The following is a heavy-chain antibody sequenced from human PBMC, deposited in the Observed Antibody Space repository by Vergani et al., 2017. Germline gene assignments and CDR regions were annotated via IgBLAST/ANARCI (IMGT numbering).Heavy chain of an antibody. CDR2: IYINGST. D-gene: IGHD6-6*01. Sequence: QVQLQESGPGLVKPSQTLSLTCTVSGGSLTGDSYYWTWIRQPAGKGLEWIGRIYINGSTNYNPSLKSRVTISVDTSKNQFSLKLSSVTAADTAVYYCARAVAARPGYYYYMDVWGKGTTVTVSS. CDR3: ARAVAARPGYYYYMDV. V-gene: IGHV4-61*02. CDR1: GGSLTGDSYY. J-gene: IGHJ6*03.